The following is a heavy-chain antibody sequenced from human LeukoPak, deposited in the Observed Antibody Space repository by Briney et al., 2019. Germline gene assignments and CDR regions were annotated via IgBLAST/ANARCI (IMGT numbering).Heavy chain of an antibody. CDR1: GFTFSSSA. Sequence: GGSLRLSCVASGFTFSSSAMSWVRHAPGKGLEWVSSISGSGSGGSTYYADSVKGRFTISRDNSKNTLYLQMNSLIAEDTAVYYCAKSGYNRFDYWGQGTRVTVSS. V-gene: IGHV3-23*01. CDR3: AKSGYNRFDY. J-gene: IGHJ4*02. CDR2: ISGSGSGGST. D-gene: IGHD5-24*01.